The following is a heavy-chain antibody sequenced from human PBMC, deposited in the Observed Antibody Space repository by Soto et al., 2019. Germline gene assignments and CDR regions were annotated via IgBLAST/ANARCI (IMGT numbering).Heavy chain of an antibody. CDR2: IYYSGST. J-gene: IGHJ4*02. CDR1: GGSISGYY. Sequence: PSQTLSLTCTVSGGSISGYYWSWIRQPPGKGLEWIGYIYYSGSTNYNPSLKSRVTISIDTSKNQFSLKLSSVTAADTAVYYCAKGPQQLVLLAFFWGQGTLVTVSS. D-gene: IGHD6-13*01. V-gene: IGHV4-59*01. CDR3: AKGPQQLVLLAFF.